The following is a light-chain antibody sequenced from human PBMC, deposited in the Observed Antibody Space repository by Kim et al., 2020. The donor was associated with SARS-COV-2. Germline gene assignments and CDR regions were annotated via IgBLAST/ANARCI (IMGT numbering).Light chain of an antibody. V-gene: IGLV3-1*01. Sequence: SYELTQPPSVSVCPGQTASITCSGDKLGDQYACWYQQKPGQSPVLVLYHDSKRPSGIPERFSGSNSGNTATLTISGTQAMDEADYYCQAWDSSTGYWVFGGGTKLTVL. CDR1: KLGDQY. J-gene: IGLJ3*02. CDR3: QAWDSSTGYWV. CDR2: HDS.